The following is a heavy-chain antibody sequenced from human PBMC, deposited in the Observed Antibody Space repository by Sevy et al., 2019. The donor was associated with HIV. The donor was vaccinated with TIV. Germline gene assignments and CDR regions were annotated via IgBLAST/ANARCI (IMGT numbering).Heavy chain of an antibody. V-gene: IGHV1-69*06. CDR3: ASGGGDYDILTGYYSRYAFDI. CDR1: GGTFSSYA. Sequence: ASVKVSCKASGGTFSSYAISWVRQAPGQGLEWMGGIIPIFGTANYAQKFQGRVTITAEKSTSTAYMEPSSLRSEDTAVYYCASGGGDYDILTGYYSRYAFDIWGQGTMVTVSS. CDR2: IIPIFGTA. J-gene: IGHJ3*02. D-gene: IGHD3-9*01.